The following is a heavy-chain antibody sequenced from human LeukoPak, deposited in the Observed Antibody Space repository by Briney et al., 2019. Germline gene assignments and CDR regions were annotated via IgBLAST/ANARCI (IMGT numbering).Heavy chain of an antibody. V-gene: IGHV3-21*01. CDR1: GFTFSSFA. Sequence: PGGSLRLSCTASGFTFSSFAMTWVRQAPGKGLEWVSSISSSSSYIYYADSVKGRFTISRDNAKNSLYLQMNSLRAEDTAVYYCARDGPHDCSGGSCYVRAFDYWGQGTLVTVSS. CDR2: ISSSSSYI. J-gene: IGHJ4*02. CDR3: ARDGPHDCSGGSCYVRAFDY. D-gene: IGHD2-15*01.